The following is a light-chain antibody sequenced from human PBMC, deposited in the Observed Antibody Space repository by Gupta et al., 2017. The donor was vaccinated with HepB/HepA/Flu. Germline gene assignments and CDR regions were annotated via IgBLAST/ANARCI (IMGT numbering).Light chain of an antibody. J-gene: IGLJ2*01. CDR2: YKSDSDM. CDR1: SGINVATYR. Sequence: QPVLTHPSSLSASPGASASLTCTLRSGINVATYRIYWYQQKPGSPPQFLLRYKSDSDMQQGSGVPSRFSGSKDVSANAGSLLISGLQAEDEADYYCMIWHSSAVVFGGGTKLTVL. CDR3: MIWHSSAVV. V-gene: IGLV5-45*02.